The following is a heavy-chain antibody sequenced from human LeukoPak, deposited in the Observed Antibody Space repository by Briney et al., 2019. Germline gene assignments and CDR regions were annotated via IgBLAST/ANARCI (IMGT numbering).Heavy chain of an antibody. D-gene: IGHD3-10*01. CDR2: IRAKIHDGTT. J-gene: IGHJ4*02. Sequence: PGGSLRLSRTTSGFIFGDYNMNWVRQAPGKGLEWVGYIRAKIHDGTTDFAASVKDRFTISRDDSKSIAYLQMTSLKSEDTAVYYCSRGQKDPYGPEFDYWGQGTLVTVSS. CDR1: GFIFGDYN. V-gene: IGHV3-49*04. CDR3: SRGQKDPYGPEFDY.